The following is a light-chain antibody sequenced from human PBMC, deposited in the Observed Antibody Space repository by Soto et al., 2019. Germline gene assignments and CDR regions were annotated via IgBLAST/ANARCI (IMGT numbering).Light chain of an antibody. V-gene: IGKV1-5*01. CDR2: DVS. J-gene: IGKJ2*01. CDR1: SSKW. Sequence: DIQMTQSPSTLAASVGDTVTMTCRSSSKWLAWYQKKPGKAPKLLIYDVSNLERGVPPRFSGSTSGAESTLTITGLQPDDLRTYYCQHTTDFTFGQGTK. CDR3: QHTTDFT.